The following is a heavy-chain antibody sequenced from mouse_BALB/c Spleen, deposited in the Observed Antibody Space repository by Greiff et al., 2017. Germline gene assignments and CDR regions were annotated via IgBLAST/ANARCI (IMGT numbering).Heavy chain of an antibody. J-gene: IGHJ4*01. CDR3: ARPFRQLGLRYAMDY. Sequence: VQLQQSGAELVRPGTSVKVSCKASGYAFTNYLIEWVKQRPGQGLEWIGVINPGSGGTNYNEKFKGKATLTADKSSSTAYMQLSSLTSDDSAVYFCARPFRQLGLRYAMDYWGQGTSVTVSS. CDR1: GYAFTNYL. D-gene: IGHD3-2*01. V-gene: IGHV1-54*01. CDR2: INPGSGGT.